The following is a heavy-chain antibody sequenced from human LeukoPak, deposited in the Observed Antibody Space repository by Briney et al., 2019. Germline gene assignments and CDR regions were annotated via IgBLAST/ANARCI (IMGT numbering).Heavy chain of an antibody. J-gene: IGHJ4*02. V-gene: IGHV4-39*01. Sequence: SETLSLTCTVSGGSISSSSYYWGWIRQPPGKGLEWIGSIYHSGSTYYNPSLKSRVTISVDTSKNQFSLKLSSVTAADTAVYYCARKAAAGNLDYWGQGTLVTVPS. CDR2: IYHSGST. CDR3: ARKAAAGNLDY. D-gene: IGHD6-13*01. CDR1: GGSISSSSYY.